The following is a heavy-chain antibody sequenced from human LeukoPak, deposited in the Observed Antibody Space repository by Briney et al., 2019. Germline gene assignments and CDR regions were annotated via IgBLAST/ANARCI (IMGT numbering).Heavy chain of an antibody. Sequence: GGSLRLSCAASGFTFSSYGMHWVRQAPGKGLEWVSAISGSGGSTYYADSVKGRFTISRDNSKNTLYLQMNSLRAEDTAVYYCASNYDFWSGPIDYWGQGTLVTVSS. J-gene: IGHJ4*02. CDR3: ASNYDFWSGPIDY. V-gene: IGHV3-23*01. CDR1: GFTFSSYG. CDR2: ISGSGGST. D-gene: IGHD3-3*01.